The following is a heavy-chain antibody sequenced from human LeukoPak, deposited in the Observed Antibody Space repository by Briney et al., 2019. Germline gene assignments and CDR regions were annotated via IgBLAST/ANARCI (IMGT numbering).Heavy chain of an antibody. CDR1: GGSFSGYY. CDR3: ARDGWGGWFDP. V-gene: IGHV4-59*01. D-gene: IGHD3-16*01. CDR2: IYYSGST. Sequence: SETLSLTCAVYGGSFSGYYWSWIRQPPGKGLEWIGYIYYSGSTNYNPSLKSRVTISVDTSKNQFSLKLSSVTAADTAVYYCARDGWGGWFDPWGQGTLVTVSS. J-gene: IGHJ5*02.